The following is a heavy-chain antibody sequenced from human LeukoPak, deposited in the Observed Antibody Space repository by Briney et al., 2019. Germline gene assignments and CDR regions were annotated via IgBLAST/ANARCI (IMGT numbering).Heavy chain of an antibody. J-gene: IGHJ4*02. CDR1: GFTFSSYS. CDR2: ISSSSSYI. V-gene: IGHV3-21*04. D-gene: IGHD5-18*01. Sequence: GGSLRLSCAASGFTFSSYSMNWVRQAPGKGLEWVSSISSSSSYIYYADSVKGRFTISRDNAKNSLYLQMNSLRAEDTAVYYCARGRGRIQLWLFDYWGQGTLVTVSS. CDR3: ARGRGRIQLWLFDY.